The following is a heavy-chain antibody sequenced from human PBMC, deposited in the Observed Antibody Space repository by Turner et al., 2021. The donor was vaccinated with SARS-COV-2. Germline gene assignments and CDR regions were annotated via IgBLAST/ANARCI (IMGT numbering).Heavy chain of an antibody. CDR1: GITVSSNY. CDR2: IYSGGST. J-gene: IGHJ6*02. D-gene: IGHD3-16*01. V-gene: IGHV3-66*01. Sequence: EAQLVESGGGLVKPGESLRLSCAASGITVSSNYMSWVRQAPGKGLEWVSVIYSGGSTFYADSVKGRFTISRDNSKNTLYLQINSLRSEDTAVYYCARDLVSYGMDVWGQGTTVTVSS. CDR3: ARDLVSYGMDV.